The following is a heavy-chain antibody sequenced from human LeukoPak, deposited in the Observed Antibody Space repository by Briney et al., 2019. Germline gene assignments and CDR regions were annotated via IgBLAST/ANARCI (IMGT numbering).Heavy chain of an antibody. CDR3: ARALDGSGSRSFAY. CDR1: GFTFSSYW. V-gene: IGHV3-74*01. Sequence: GGSLRLSCAASGFTFSSYWMHWVRQAPGKGLVWVSRIYSDGSSTNYADSVKGRFTISRDNSKNTLYLQMNSLRAEDTAVYYCARALDGSGSRSFAYWGQGTLVTVSS. CDR2: IYSDGSST. D-gene: IGHD3-10*01. J-gene: IGHJ4*02.